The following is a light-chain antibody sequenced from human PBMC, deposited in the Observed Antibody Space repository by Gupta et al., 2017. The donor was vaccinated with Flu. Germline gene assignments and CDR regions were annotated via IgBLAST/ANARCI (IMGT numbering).Light chain of an antibody. J-gene: IGLJ2*01. CDR1: KLGDKY. Sequence: SYELTQPPSVSVSPGQTASITCSGDKLGDKYVCWYQQKAGQSPVLVIYQDTKRPSGIPERFSGSNSGNTATLTISGTQAMDEADFYCQAWDNSIGVVFGGGTKLTVL. V-gene: IGLV3-1*01. CDR3: QAWDNSIGVV. CDR2: QDT.